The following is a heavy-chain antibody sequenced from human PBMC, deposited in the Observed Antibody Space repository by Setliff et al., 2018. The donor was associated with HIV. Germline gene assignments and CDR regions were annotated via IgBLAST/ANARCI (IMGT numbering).Heavy chain of an antibody. CDR3: ARVRRDGNSFDD. V-gene: IGHV4-39*07. CDR1: GGSIRTGAYY. J-gene: IGHJ4*02. CDR2: IYYDGRT. D-gene: IGHD4-4*01. Sequence: SETLSLTCTVSGGSIRTGAYYWGWIRQPPGKGLEWIGSIYYDGRTFYKPSLKSRLTISLDTSKNQFSLKLSSVTAADTAVYFCARVRRDGNSFDDWGQGTLVTVSS.